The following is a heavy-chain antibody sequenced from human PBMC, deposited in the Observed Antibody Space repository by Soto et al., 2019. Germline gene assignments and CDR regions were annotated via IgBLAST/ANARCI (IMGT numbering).Heavy chain of an antibody. CDR3: ARDTGTTYSAFDI. CDR2: IWYDGSNK. J-gene: IGHJ3*02. D-gene: IGHD1-1*01. CDR1: GFTFSSYG. Sequence: GGSLRLSCAASGFTFSSYGMHWVRQAPGKGLEWVAVIWYDGSNKYYADSVKGRFTISRDNSKNTLYLQMNSLRAEDTAVYYCARDTGTTYSAFDIWGQGTMVTVSS. V-gene: IGHV3-33*01.